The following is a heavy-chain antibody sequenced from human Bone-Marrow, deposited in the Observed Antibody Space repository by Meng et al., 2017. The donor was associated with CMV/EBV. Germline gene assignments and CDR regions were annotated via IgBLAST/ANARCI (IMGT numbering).Heavy chain of an antibody. CDR1: GFTFRDYA. J-gene: IGHJ6*02. CDR3: AVVPAATRFYYYYGMDV. Sequence: GESLKISCEVSGFTFRDYAMSWVRQAPGKGLEWVSTISGSGSSTYYADSVKGRFTISRDNAKNSLYLQMNSLRAEDTAVYYCAVVPAATRFYYYYGMDVWGQGTTVTVSS. CDR2: ISGSGSST. V-gene: IGHV3-23*01. D-gene: IGHD2-2*01.